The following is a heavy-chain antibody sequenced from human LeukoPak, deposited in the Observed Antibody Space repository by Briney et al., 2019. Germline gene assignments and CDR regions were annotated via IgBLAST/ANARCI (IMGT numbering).Heavy chain of an antibody. D-gene: IGHD3-22*01. CDR3: ARGGYSQYYFDY. CDR2: IYHSGRT. Sequence: SSETLSLTCAVSGGSFSSNNWWRWVRQPPGKGLEWIVEIYHSGRTNYDPSVKSRVSISVDKTKNPFSLKLSSVTAADTAVYYSARGGYSQYYFDYWGQGTLVTVSS. J-gene: IGHJ4*02. CDR1: GGSFSSNNW. V-gene: IGHV4-4*02.